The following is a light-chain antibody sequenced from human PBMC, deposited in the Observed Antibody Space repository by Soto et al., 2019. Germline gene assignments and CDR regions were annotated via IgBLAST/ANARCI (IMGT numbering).Light chain of an antibody. CDR3: QQYYSYPPT. J-gene: IGKJ4*01. Sequence: AIRMTQSPSSLSASTGDRVTITCRASQGISSYLAWYQQKPGKAPKLLIYAASTLQSGVPSRFSGSGSGTDFTLTISSLQSEDFATYYCQQYYSYPPTFGGGTKVDIK. CDR1: QGISSY. V-gene: IGKV1-8*01. CDR2: AAS.